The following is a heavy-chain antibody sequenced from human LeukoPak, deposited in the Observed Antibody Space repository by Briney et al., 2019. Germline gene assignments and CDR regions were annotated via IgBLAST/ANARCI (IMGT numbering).Heavy chain of an antibody. CDR1: GGSISSSSYY. V-gene: IGHV4-39*07. Sequence: SETLSLTCTVSGGSISSSSYYWGWIRQPPGKGLEWIGSIYYSGSTYYNPSLKSRVTISVDTSKNQFSLKLSSVTAADTAVYYCARLERVPAAMSFDYYYYMDVWGKGTRSPSP. J-gene: IGHJ6*03. CDR3: ARLERVPAAMSFDYYYYMDV. CDR2: IYYSGST. D-gene: IGHD2-2*01.